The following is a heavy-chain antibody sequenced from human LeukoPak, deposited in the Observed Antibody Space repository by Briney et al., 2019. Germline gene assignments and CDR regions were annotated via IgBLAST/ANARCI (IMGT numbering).Heavy chain of an antibody. CDR3: ARLTAYFDL. V-gene: IGHV4-59*10. J-gene: IGHJ2*01. Sequence: PSETLSLTCAVYGGSFSGYYWSWIRQPAGKGLEWIGRIYTSGSTNYNPSLKSRVTMSVDTSKNQFSLKVTSVTAADTAVYYCARLTAYFDLWGRGTLVTVSS. CDR2: IYTSGST. CDR1: GGSFSGYY.